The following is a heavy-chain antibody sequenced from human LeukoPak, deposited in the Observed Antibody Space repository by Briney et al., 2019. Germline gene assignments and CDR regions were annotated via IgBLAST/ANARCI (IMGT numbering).Heavy chain of an antibody. CDR3: AKVQSVPRVYSGYDDAFDI. CDR2: ISGSGGST. D-gene: IGHD5-12*01. Sequence: PGGSLRLSCAASGFTFSSYAMSWVRQAPGKGLEWASAISGSGGSTYYADSVKGRFTISRDNSKNTLYLQMNGLRAEDTAVYYCAKVQSVPRVYSGYDDAFDIWGQGTMVTVPS. CDR1: GFTFSSYA. V-gene: IGHV3-23*01. J-gene: IGHJ3*02.